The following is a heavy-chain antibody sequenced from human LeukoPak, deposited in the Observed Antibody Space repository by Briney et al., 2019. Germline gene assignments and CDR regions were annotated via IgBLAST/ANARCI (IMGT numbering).Heavy chain of an antibody. J-gene: IGHJ4*02. CDR2: ISGSSNDI. CDR3: SRDPRVLDY. CDR1: GFSFSGSY. Sequence: GGSLRLSCAASGFSFSGSYMSWIRQAPGKGLEWVSYISGSSNDINYADSVKGRFTISRDNAKNLLYLQINSLRAEDTAVYYCSRDPRVLDYWGQGTLVTVSS. V-gene: IGHV3-11*05.